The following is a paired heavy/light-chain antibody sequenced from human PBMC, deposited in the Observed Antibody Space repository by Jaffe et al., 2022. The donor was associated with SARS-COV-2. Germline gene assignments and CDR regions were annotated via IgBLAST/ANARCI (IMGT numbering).Heavy chain of an antibody. V-gene: IGHV2-5*01. CDR2: IYWNDDK. CDR1: GFSLSTSGVG. D-gene: IGHD2-8*02. CDR3: AHISWGTGGPGRVDYYGMDV. J-gene: IGHJ6*02. Sequence: QITLKESGPTLVKPTQTLTLTCTFSGFSLSTSGVGVGWIRQPPGKALEWLALIYWNDDKRYSPSLKSRLTITKDTSKNQVVLTMTNMDPVDTATYYCAHISWGTGGPGRVDYYGMDVWGQGTTVTVSS.
Light chain of an antibody. CDR3: SSYTSSSTWV. CDR2: EVS. Sequence: QSALTQPASVSGSPGQSITISCTGTSSDVGGYNYVSWYQQHPGKAPKLMIYEVSNRPSGVSNRFSGSKSGNTASLTISGLQAEDEADYYCSSYTSSSTWVFGGGTKLTVL. J-gene: IGLJ3*02. V-gene: IGLV2-14*01. CDR1: SSDVGGYNY.